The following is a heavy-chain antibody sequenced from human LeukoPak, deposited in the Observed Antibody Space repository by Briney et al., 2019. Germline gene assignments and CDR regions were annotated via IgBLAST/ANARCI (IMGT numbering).Heavy chain of an antibody. V-gene: IGHV1-69*06. CDR2: IIPIFGTA. J-gene: IGHJ5*02. CDR3: AVLKYYDILTGYSKPRVDNWFDP. CDR1: GGTFSSYA. D-gene: IGHD3-9*01. Sequence: SVNASCKASGGTFSSYAISWVRQAPGQGLEWMGGIIPIFGTANYAQKFQGRVTITADKSTSTAYMELSSLRSEDTAVYYCAVLKYYDILTGYSKPRVDNWFDPWGQGTLVTVSS.